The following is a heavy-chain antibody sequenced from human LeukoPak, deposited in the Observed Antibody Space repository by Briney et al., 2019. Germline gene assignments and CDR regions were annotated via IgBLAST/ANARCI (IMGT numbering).Heavy chain of an antibody. D-gene: IGHD5-24*01. CDR3: AKEGRSLQTY. J-gene: IGHJ4*02. Sequence: QTGGSLRLSCAASGFMFSSNWMSWVRLAPGKGLEWVANIKEDGTETYYVDSVKGRFTISRDNAKNSLYLQMNSLRVEDTAVYYWAKEGRSLQTYWGQGTLVTVSS. CDR1: GFMFSSNW. V-gene: IGHV3-7*03. CDR2: IKEDGTET.